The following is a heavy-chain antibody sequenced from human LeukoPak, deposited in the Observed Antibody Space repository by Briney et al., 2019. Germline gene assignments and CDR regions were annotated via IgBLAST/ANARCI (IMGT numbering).Heavy chain of an antibody. CDR3: ARAGEGKAKSNWFDP. V-gene: IGHV4-4*07. J-gene: IGHJ5*02. Sequence: MASETLSLTCTVSGGSISSYYWSWIRQPAGKGLEWIGRIYTSGSTNYNPSLRSRVTMSVDTSKNQFSLKLSSVTAADTAVYYCARAGEGKAKSNWFDPWGQGTLVTVSS. CDR2: IYTSGST. D-gene: IGHD6-13*01. CDR1: GGSISSYY.